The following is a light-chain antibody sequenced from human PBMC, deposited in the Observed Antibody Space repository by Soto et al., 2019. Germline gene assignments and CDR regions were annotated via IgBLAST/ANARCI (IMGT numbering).Light chain of an antibody. J-gene: IGKJ1*01. Sequence: IVMTQSPATLPVSPGQRVTLSCRASQSINSNLAWYQQKPGQAPRLLMFRASIRATGLPARFSDSGSGTEFTLTISSMQPDDFATDYCQQYNSYSFGPGTKVDNK. V-gene: IGKV3-15*01. CDR2: RAS. CDR1: QSINSN. CDR3: QQYNSYS.